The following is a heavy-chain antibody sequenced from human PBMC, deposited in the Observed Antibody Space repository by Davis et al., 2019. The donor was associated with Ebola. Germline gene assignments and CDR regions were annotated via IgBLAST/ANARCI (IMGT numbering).Heavy chain of an antibody. CDR3: ARQEGGNPNYYGMDV. Sequence: GESLKISCKGSGYSFTSYWIGWVRQMPGKGLEWMGIIYPGDSDTRYSPSFQGQVTISADKSISTAYLQWSSLKASDTAMYCCARQEGGNPNYYGMDVWGQGTTVTVSS. CDR1: GYSFTSYW. CDR2: IYPGDSDT. J-gene: IGHJ6*02. D-gene: IGHD4-23*01. V-gene: IGHV5-51*01.